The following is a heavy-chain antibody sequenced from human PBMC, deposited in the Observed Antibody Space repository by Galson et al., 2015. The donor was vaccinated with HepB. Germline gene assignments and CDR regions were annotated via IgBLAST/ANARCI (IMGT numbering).Heavy chain of an antibody. D-gene: IGHD2-15*01. CDR2: ISAYNGNT. CDR1: GYTFTSYG. J-gene: IGHJ5*02. V-gene: IGHV1-18*01. Sequence: SVKVSCKASGYTFTSYGISWVRQAPGQGLEWMGWISAYNGNTNYAQKLQGRVTMTTDTSTSTAYMELRSLRSDDTAVYYCAREIVVVVARHLGEIRAPLKINWFDPWGQGTLVTVSS. CDR3: AREIVVVVARHLGEIRAPLKINWFDP.